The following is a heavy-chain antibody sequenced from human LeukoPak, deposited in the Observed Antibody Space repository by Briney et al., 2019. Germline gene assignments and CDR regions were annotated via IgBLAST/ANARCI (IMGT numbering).Heavy chain of an antibody. Sequence: GGSLRLSCAASGFIFSSYAMSWVRQAPGKGLDWVSTISGSGDTTYYADSVKGRFTISRDNLKNTLYVQMNSLRVEDTAVYYCAKGHSAHGTGFDYWGQGTLVIVSS. CDR2: ISGSGDTT. CDR3: AKGHSAHGTGFDY. D-gene: IGHD1-1*01. V-gene: IGHV3-23*01. CDR1: GFIFSSYA. J-gene: IGHJ4*02.